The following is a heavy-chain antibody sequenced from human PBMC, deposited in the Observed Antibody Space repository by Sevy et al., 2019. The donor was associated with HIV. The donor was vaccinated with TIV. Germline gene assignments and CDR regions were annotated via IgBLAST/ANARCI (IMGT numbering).Heavy chain of an antibody. V-gene: IGHV3-23*01. Sequence: GGSLRLSCAASGISFNNYAMSWVRQAPGNGLEWVSAISGSGVSTYYADSVKDRFTISRDNSKNTLYLQMNILRAEDTAVYYCAKDGVVDITIFGRTIRNYWYFDFWGRGTLVTVSS. CDR3: AKDGVVDITIFGRTIRNYWYFDF. D-gene: IGHD3-3*01. CDR2: ISGSGVST. CDR1: GISFNNYA. J-gene: IGHJ2*01.